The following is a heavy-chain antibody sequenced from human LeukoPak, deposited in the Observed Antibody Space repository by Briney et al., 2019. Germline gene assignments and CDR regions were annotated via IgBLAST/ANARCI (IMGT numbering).Heavy chain of an antibody. V-gene: IGHV1-8*01. Sequence: GASVKVSCKASGYTFTSYDINWARHATGKGPERMGRMNPNSGNTGYAQKFQGRVTMTRNTSISTAYMELSSLRSEDTAVYYCAREDRYCSGGSCYSAGYGMDVWGQGTTVTVSS. CDR3: AREDRYCSGGSCYSAGYGMDV. CDR2: MNPNSGNT. CDR1: GYTFTSYD. J-gene: IGHJ6*02. D-gene: IGHD2-15*01.